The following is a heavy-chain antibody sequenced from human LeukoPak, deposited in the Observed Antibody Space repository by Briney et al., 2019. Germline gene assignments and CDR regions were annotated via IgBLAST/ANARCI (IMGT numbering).Heavy chain of an antibody. CDR1: GFTFNDYC. CDR3: ARALAVTGTGGFDP. CDR2: INTDGSST. V-gene: IGHV3-74*01. J-gene: IGHJ5*02. Sequence: GGSLSLSCTASGFTFNDYCMHWVRQAPGKGPVWVSRINTDGSSTSYADSVKGRFTISRDNAKNTLYLQMNSLRAEDTAVYYCARALAVTGTGGFDPWGQGTLVTVSS. D-gene: IGHD6-19*01.